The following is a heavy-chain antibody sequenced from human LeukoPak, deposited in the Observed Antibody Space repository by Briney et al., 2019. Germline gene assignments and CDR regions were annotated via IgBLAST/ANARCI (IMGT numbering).Heavy chain of an antibody. D-gene: IGHD3-22*01. V-gene: IGHV3-33*01. CDR2: IWYDGSNK. J-gene: IGHJ6*02. CDR3: ARDRTQDYYDSSGYYYVRGMDV. Sequence: GGSLRLSCAASGFTFSSYGMHWVRQAPGKGLEWVAVIWYDGSNKYYADSVKGRFTISRDNSKNTLYLQMNSLRAEDTAVYYCARDRTQDYYDSSGYYYVRGMDVWGQGTTVTVSS. CDR1: GFTFSSYG.